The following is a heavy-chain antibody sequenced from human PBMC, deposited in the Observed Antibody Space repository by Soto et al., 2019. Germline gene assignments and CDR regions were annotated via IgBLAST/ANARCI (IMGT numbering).Heavy chain of an antibody. D-gene: IGHD2-15*01. CDR1: GFTFSSYA. J-gene: IGHJ4*02. V-gene: IGHV3-23*01. CDR3: AKESGGIGGSFDY. Sequence: EVQLLESRGGLVQPGGSLRLSCAASGFTFSSYAMSWVRQAPGKGLEWVSSISGSGGSTYYADSVKGRFTISRDNSKNTLYLQTNSLRAEDTAVDYCAKESGGIGGSFDYWGQGTLFTVSS. CDR2: ISGSGGST.